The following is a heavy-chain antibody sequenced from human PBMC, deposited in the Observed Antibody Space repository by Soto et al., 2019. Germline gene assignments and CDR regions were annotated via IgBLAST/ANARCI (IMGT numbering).Heavy chain of an antibody. CDR3: ARTRRAYHSRTYSYSYSGMDV. CDR2: INQSGSS. J-gene: IGHJ6*02. V-gene: IGHV4-34*01. CDR1: GGTFSGYY. D-gene: IGHD3-22*01. Sequence: SETLSLTCVVYGGTFSGYYWSWIRQPPGTGLEWIGEINQSGSSNYYPSLQSRVTLSLDTSKNQLSLKLSSVTAADTAVYYCARTRRAYHSRTYSYSYSGMDVWGQGTTVTVSS.